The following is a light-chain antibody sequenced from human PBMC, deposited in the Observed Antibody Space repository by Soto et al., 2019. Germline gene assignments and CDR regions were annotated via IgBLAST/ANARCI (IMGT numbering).Light chain of an antibody. J-gene: IGLJ2*01. V-gene: IGLV2-8*01. CDR2: DVT. CDR1: LSDVGGQNS. Sequence: QSALTQPPSASWSPGQSVTISCTGTLSDVGGQNSVSWYRQDPGKAPQLIVYDVTQRPSGVPDRFSGSRSGSTASLTVSGLQAEDEANYYCSSYTGTTVIFGGGTKVTVL. CDR3: SSYTGTTVI.